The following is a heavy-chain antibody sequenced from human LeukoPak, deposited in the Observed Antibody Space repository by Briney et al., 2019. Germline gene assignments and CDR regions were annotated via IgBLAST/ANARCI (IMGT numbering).Heavy chain of an antibody. CDR1: GYTFTGYY. Sequence: ASVKVSCKASGYTFTGYYMHWVRQAPGQGLEWMGWINPNSGGTNYAQKFQGRVTMTRDTSISTAYMELSRLRSDDTAVYYCARACSWCGDLFGYYYGMDVWGQGTTVTVAS. D-gene: IGHD3-10*01. J-gene: IGHJ6*02. V-gene: IGHV1-2*02. CDR3: ARACSWCGDLFGYYYGMDV. CDR2: INPNSGGT.